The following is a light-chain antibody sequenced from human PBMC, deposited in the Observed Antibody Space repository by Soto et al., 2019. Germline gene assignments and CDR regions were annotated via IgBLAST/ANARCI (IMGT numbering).Light chain of an antibody. CDR2: EVT. V-gene: IGLV2-8*01. CDR3: SSYAGGNSWV. Sequence: QSALTQPPSASGSPGQSVTISCTGTSSDVGGYNYVSWYQQHPGKAPNLMIYEVTKRPSGVPDRFSGSKSGNTASLTVSGLQTEDEADYYCSSYAGGNSWVFGGGTKLTVL. J-gene: IGLJ3*02. CDR1: SSDVGGYNY.